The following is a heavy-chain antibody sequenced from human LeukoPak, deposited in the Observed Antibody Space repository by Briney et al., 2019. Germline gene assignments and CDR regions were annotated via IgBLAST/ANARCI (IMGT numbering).Heavy chain of an antibody. Sequence: GASLQISSKGSGYSFTRYWSSWVRQMPGKGLKGMGRIEPGDSYTNYRPSFQGHVTISADTSISTPYLQWSSLKASDTAMYYCARHYSSGSVFDYWGQGTLVTVS. D-gene: IGHD6-19*01. CDR1: GYSFTRYW. CDR3: ARHYSSGSVFDY. CDR2: IEPGDSYT. V-gene: IGHV5-10-1*01. J-gene: IGHJ4*02.